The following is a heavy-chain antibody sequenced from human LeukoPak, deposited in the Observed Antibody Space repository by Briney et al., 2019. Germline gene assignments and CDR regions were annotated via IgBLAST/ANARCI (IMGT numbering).Heavy chain of an antibody. V-gene: IGHV4-61*02. J-gene: IGHJ3*02. CDR3: ASEKWETGLRAFDI. Sequence: SQTLSLTCSVSHVSVTDDNYYWNWIRQSAGKELEWIGRIFGRGNTLYNPSLKSRVAISLDTSRNQVSLKLTSASAADTAVYYCASEKWETGLRAFDIWGQGTKVTVSS. CDR1: HVSVTDDNYY. D-gene: IGHD1-26*01. CDR2: IFGRGNT.